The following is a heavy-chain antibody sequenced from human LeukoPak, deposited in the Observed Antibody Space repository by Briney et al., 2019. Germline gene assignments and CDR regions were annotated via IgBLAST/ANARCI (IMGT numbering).Heavy chain of an antibody. Sequence: PGRSLRLSCAASGFTFSSYGMHWVRQAPGKGLEWVAVISYDGSNKYYADSVKGRFTISRDNSKNTLYLQMNSLRAEDTAVYYCAKDGPIVGATMDYFDYWGQGTLVTVSS. CDR1: GFTFSSYG. J-gene: IGHJ4*02. V-gene: IGHV3-30*18. D-gene: IGHD1-26*01. CDR2: ISYDGSNK. CDR3: AKDGPIVGATMDYFDY.